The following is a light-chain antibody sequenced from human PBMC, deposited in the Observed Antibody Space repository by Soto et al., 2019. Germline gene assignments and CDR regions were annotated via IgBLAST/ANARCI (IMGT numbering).Light chain of an antibody. CDR1: QRVSSS. CDR2: DAS. J-gene: IGKJ4*01. V-gene: IGKV3-11*01. CDR3: QQRSSWLT. Sequence: EIVLTQSPATLSLSPGERATLSCRASQRVSSSLAWYQQNPGQAPRLLIYDASNRATGIPARFSGSWSATDYPLTISSLEPDDFAVYHCQQRSSWLTFGGGTKVEMK.